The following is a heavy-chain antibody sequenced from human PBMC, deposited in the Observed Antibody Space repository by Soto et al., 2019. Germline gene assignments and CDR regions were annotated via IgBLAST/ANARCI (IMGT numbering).Heavy chain of an antibody. D-gene: IGHD6-25*01. CDR3: AKGTASLTWRLANDY. V-gene: IGHV3-23*01. CDR1: GFTFSSYA. J-gene: IGHJ4*02. Sequence: LRRSCAASGFTFSSYAMSLVRQSPWKGLEWVSAISGSGGSTYYADSVKGRFTISRDNSKNTLYLQMNSLRAEDTAVYYCAKGTASLTWRLANDYWGQGTLVTVSS. CDR2: ISGSGGST.